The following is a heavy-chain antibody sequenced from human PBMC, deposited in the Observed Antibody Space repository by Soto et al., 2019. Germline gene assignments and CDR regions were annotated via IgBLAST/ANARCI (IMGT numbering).Heavy chain of an antibody. CDR1: GFTFSTYW. Sequence: EVQLVESGGGLVQPGGSLRLSCAGSGFTFSTYWMTWVRQAPGKGLEWVANIKEDGSERYYVDSVKGRFSISRDNAKKPMYLQMNSLSAEDTAVYYCVGGNGFDYWGQGTLVTVS. V-gene: IGHV3-7*01. J-gene: IGHJ4*02. CDR2: IKEDGSER. D-gene: IGHD5-12*01. CDR3: VGGNGFDY.